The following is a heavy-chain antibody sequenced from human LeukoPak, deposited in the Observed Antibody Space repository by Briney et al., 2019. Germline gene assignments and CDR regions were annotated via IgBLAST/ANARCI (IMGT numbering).Heavy chain of an antibody. J-gene: IGHJ4*02. CDR1: GFTVNRTY. CDR2: IYSGGAT. D-gene: IGHD5-12*01. V-gene: IGHV3-66*01. CDR3: ARVRATFSPHFDN. Sequence: GGSLRLSCAASGFTVNRTYMSWVRQAPGRGLEWVSVIYSGGATYYSDSVKGRFTISRDNSKNTLYLQMNSLRAEDTAVYYCARVRATFSPHFDNWGQGTLVTVSS.